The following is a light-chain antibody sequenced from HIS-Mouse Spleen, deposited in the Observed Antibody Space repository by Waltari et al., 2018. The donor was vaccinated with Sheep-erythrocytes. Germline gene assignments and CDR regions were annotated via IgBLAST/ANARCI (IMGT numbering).Light chain of an antibody. V-gene: IGLV2-11*01. CDR3: CSYAGSYNHV. Sequence: QSALTQPRSVSGSPGQSVTISCTGTSSDVGGYNYVSWYQQHPGKAPKLRIYDVSTRPSGVPVRFSGSNSGNTASLTISGLQAEDEADYYCCSYAGSYNHVFATGTKVTVL. J-gene: IGLJ1*01. CDR2: DVS. CDR1: SSDVGGYNY.